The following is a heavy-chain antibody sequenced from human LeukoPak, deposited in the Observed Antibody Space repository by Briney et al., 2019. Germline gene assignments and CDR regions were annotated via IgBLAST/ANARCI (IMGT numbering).Heavy chain of an antibody. J-gene: IGHJ4*02. CDR3: ARRSAYYYDSSGYDNYYFDY. D-gene: IGHD3-22*01. CDR1: GYTFTSYY. V-gene: IGHV1-46*01. CDR2: INPSGGST. Sequence: ASVKVSCKASGYTFTSYYMHWVRQAPGQGLEWMGIINPSGGSTNYAQKFQGRVTMTRDTSTSTVYMELSSLRSEDTAVYYCARRSAYYYDSSGYDNYYFDYWGQGTLVTVSS.